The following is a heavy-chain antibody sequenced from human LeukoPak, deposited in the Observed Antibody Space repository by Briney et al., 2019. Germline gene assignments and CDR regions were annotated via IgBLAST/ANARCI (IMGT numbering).Heavy chain of an antibody. CDR1: GGSSSGYY. CDR3: ARLTYDSSGYFSDHEYFQH. CDR2: INHSGST. D-gene: IGHD3-22*01. Sequence: SETLSLTCAVYGGSSSGYYWSWIRQSPGKGLEWIGEINHSGSTNYNPSLKSRVTISVDTSKNQFSLKLSSVTAADTAVYYCARLTYDSSGYFSDHEYFQHWGQGTLVTVSS. J-gene: IGHJ1*01. V-gene: IGHV4-34*01.